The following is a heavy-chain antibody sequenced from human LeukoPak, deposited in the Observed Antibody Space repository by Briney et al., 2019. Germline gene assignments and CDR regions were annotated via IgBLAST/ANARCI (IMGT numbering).Heavy chain of an antibody. CDR1: GYTFTGYY. J-gene: IGHJ5*02. Sequence: ASVKVSCKASGYTFTGYYMHWVRQAPGQGLEWMGCINPNSGDTDYAQRFQGRVTMTRDTSISTAYMELGGLRSDDTAVYYCARDYSDQTNLVWFDPWGQGTLVTVSS. D-gene: IGHD2-21*01. V-gene: IGHV1-2*02. CDR3: ARDYSDQTNLVWFDP. CDR2: INPNSGDT.